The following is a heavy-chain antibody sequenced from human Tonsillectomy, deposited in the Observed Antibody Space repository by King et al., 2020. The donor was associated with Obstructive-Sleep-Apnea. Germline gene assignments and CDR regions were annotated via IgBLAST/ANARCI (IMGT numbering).Heavy chain of an antibody. CDR2: LYHSGTP. V-gene: IGHV4-59*08. CDR3: ARHSATRTWYDPYFDF. CDR1: GSSISNYY. D-gene: IGHD6-13*01. Sequence: VQLQESGPGLVKPSETLSLTCTVSGSSISNYYWSWIRQPPGKGLEWIGYLYHSGTPNYNPSLKSRITISVNTSQNQFSLKLSSVTAADTAVYYCARHSATRTWYDPYFDFWGQGTLVSVSS. J-gene: IGHJ4*02.